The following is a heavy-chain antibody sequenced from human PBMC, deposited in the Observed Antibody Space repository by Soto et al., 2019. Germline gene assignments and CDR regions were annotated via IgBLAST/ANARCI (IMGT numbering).Heavy chain of an antibody. CDR1: SGSISSSNW. D-gene: IGHD2-8*01. CDR3: ARVGCTNGVCYIGWFDP. Sequence: SETLSLTCAVSSGSISSSNWWSWVRQPPGKGLEWIGEIYHSGSTNYNPSLKSRVTISVDKSKNQFSLKLSSVTAADTAVYYCARVGCTNGVCYIGWFDPWGQGTLVTVSS. V-gene: IGHV4-4*02. CDR2: IYHSGST. J-gene: IGHJ5*02.